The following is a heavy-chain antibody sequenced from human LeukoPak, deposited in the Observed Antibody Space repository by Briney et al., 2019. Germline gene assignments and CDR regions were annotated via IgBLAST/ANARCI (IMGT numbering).Heavy chain of an antibody. D-gene: IGHD1-26*01. CDR3: ARQEGGIVGPY. V-gene: IGHV4-4*07. CDR2: IYTGGST. J-gene: IGHJ4*02. Sequence: SETLSLTCTVSGGSINSYFWTWIRQPAGRGLEWIGRIYTGGSTNYNPSLKSRVTMSVDTSKNQFSLKLSSVTAADTAVYYCARQEGGIVGPYWGQGTLVTVSS. CDR1: GGSINSYF.